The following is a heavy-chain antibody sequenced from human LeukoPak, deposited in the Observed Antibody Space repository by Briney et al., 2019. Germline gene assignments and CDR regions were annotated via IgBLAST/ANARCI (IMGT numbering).Heavy chain of an antibody. V-gene: IGHV4-61*08. J-gene: IGHJ3*02. D-gene: IGHD3-22*01. CDR3: ARDSASTGYMNAFDI. CDR1: GGSVTSSGYY. CDR2: IYYSGST. Sequence: SETLSLTCTVSGGSVTSSGYYWSWVRQPPGKGLEYIGYIYYSGSTNYNPSLKSRVTISVDTSQNQFSLKLRSVTAADTAVYYCARDSASTGYMNAFDIWGQGTMVTVSS.